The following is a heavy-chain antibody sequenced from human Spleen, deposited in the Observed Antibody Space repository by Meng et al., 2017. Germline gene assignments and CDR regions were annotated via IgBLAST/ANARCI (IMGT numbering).Heavy chain of an antibody. CDR2: ISWNSGSI. Sequence: SLKISCAASGFTFDDYAMHWVQQAPGKGLEWVSGISWNSGSIGYADSVKGGFTISRDNAKNSLYLQMNSLSDEDIALYYCAKALQGNYIFNDAFDIWGQGTMVTVSS. V-gene: IGHV3-9*03. CDR3: AKALQGNYIFNDAFDI. CDR1: GFTFDDYA. J-gene: IGHJ3*02. D-gene: IGHD2-21*01.